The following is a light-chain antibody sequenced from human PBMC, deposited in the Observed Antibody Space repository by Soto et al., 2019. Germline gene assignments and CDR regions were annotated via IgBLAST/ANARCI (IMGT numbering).Light chain of an antibody. V-gene: IGKV1-39*01. CDR3: QQSYSTLLT. CDR1: QSISSH. J-gene: IGKJ4*02. CDR2: AAS. Sequence: DIQMTQSPSSLSASVGDRVTITCRASQSISSHLNWYQQKPGKAPKLLIYAASSLQSGVPSRFSGSGSGTDFPLTISSLQPEDFATYSCQQSYSTLLTVGGGTKVDI.